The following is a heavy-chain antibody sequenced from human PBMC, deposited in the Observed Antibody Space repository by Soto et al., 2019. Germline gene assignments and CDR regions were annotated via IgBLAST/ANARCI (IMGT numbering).Heavy chain of an antibody. CDR3: ARNVEMATVGMYYYGMDV. V-gene: IGHV5-51*01. J-gene: IGHJ6*02. CDR2: IYPGDSDT. D-gene: IGHD4-4*01. CDR1: GYSFTSYW. Sequence: HGESLKISCKGSGYSFTSYWIGWVRQMPGKGLEWMGIIYPGDSDTRYSPSFQGQVTISADKSISTAYLQWSSLKASDTAMYYCARNVEMATVGMYYYGMDVWGQGTTVTVSS.